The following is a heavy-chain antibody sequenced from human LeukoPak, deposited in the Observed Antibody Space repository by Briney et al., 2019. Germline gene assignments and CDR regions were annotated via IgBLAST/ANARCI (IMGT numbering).Heavy chain of an antibody. D-gene: IGHD4-17*01. CDR1: RFTLSSYA. V-gene: IGHV3-23*01. J-gene: IGHJ4*02. CDR2: ISGSGGSK. Sequence: GGSLRHSRAASRFTLSSYAMSWVRPAPARGLEWVSAISGSGGSKYYADSAKGRFTISRDNSKNTLYLQMNSLRAEDTAVYYCASLRTLDYWGQGTLVTVSS. CDR3: ASLRTLDY.